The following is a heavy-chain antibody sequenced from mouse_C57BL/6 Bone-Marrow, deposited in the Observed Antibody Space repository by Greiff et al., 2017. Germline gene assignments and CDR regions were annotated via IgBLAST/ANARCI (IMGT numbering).Heavy chain of an antibody. J-gene: IGHJ3*01. Sequence: EVKLMESGGGLVKPGGSLKLSCAASGYTFPCYAMSWVRQTPEKRLEWVAAISDGGGYTYYPDNVKGRFTISRDNSKNNLYLQMSHLKSEDTAMYSCARSGYVLFAYWGQGTMVTVSA. CDR2: ISDGGGYT. V-gene: IGHV5-4*03. CDR3: ARSGYVLFAY. CDR1: GYTFPCYA. D-gene: IGHD2-2*01.